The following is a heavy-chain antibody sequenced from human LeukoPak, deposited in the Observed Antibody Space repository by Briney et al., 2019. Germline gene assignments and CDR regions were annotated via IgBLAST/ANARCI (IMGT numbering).Heavy chain of an antibody. D-gene: IGHD2-15*01. CDR2: IDPSYSYT. V-gene: IGHV5-10-1*01. Sequence: GESLKISCKGPGYRFTNLWITWVRQMPGKGVEWMVRIDPSYSYTNYSPSFQGHVTISVEKSINTAYLQCSRLKDPDTAMYYCASDRSSKWYFDYWGPGTLVTVSS. CDR3: ASDRSSKWYFDY. J-gene: IGHJ4*02. CDR1: GYRFTNLW.